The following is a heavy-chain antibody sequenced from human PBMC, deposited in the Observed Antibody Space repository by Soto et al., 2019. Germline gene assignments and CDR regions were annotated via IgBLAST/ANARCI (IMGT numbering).Heavy chain of an antibody. CDR1: GFTFSSYG. D-gene: IGHD2-2*01. V-gene: IGHV3-30*18. J-gene: IGHJ4*02. CDR2: ISYDGSNK. CDR3: AKDPDSSTSCCSYFDY. Sequence: PGGSLRLSCAASGFTFSSYGMHWVRQAPGKGLEWVAVISYDGSNKYYADSVKGRFTISRDNSKNTLYLQMNSLRAEDTAVYYCAKDPDSSTSCCSYFDYWGQGTLVTVSS.